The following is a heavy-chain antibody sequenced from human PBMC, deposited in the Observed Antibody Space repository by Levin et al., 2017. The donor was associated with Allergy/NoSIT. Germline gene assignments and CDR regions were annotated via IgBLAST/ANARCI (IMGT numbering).Heavy chain of an antibody. J-gene: IGHJ4*02. D-gene: IGHD4-17*01. CDR3: AKAGNYGDLEY. Sequence: ASVKVSCKSFGYTFPAYFIHWVRQVPGQGLEWLGWINPNSGGTKSAQKFEGRVTMTRDTSIRTAYLEVNRLTSDDTALYYCAKAGNYGDLEYWGQGTLVTGSS. V-gene: IGHV1-2*02. CDR1: GYTFPAYF. CDR2: INPNSGGT.